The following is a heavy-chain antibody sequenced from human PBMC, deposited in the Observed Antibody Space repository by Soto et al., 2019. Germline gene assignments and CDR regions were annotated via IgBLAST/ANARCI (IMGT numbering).Heavy chain of an antibody. Sequence: HPGGSLRLSCAASGFTFSSYAMSWVRQAPGKGLEWVSAISGSGGSTYYADSVKGRFTISRDNSKNTLYLQMNSLRAEDTAVYYCAKGGGYEYGGGFDYWGQGTLVTVSS. CDR3: AKGGGYEYGGGFDY. CDR1: GFTFSSYA. J-gene: IGHJ4*02. CDR2: ISGSGGST. V-gene: IGHV3-23*01. D-gene: IGHD5-12*01.